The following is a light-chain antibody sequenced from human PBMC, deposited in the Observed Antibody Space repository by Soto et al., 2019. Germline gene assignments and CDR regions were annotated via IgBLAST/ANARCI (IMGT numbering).Light chain of an antibody. CDR3: QQGSNWPPT. Sequence: EIVLTQSPATLSLSPGERCTLSCRASQSVSTYLAWYQQKPGQAPRLLIYDASNRATGIPARFSGSGSGTDFTLTISSLEPEDFSVYYCQQGSNWPPTFGQGTRLEIK. J-gene: IGKJ5*01. CDR2: DAS. V-gene: IGKV3-11*01. CDR1: QSVSTY.